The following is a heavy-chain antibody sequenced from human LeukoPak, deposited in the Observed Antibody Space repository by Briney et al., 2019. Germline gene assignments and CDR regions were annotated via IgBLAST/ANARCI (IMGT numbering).Heavy chain of an antibody. CDR3: ARDESPGYSKPMDV. J-gene: IGHJ6*04. Sequence: SETLSLTCTVSGGSISSGCYYWSWIRQPAGKGLEWIGRIYTSGSTNYNPSLKSRVTISVDTSKNQFSLKLSSVTAADTAVYYCARDESPGYSKPMDVWGKGTTVTVSS. D-gene: IGHD4-11*01. CDR2: IYTSGST. CDR1: GGSISSGCYY. V-gene: IGHV4-61*02.